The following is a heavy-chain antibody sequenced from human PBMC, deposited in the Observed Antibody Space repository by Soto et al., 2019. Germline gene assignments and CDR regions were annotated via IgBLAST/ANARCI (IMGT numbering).Heavy chain of an antibody. CDR2: IYPGDSDT. D-gene: IGHD6-19*01. V-gene: IGHV5-51*01. CDR1: RRNSATVL. J-gene: IGHJ4*02. Sequence: ECLQRSCKRSRRNSATVLIGWMRQMAGKGHEWMGIIYPGDSDTRYSPSFQGQVTISADKSNSTAYLQRSSLKASDTAMYFGARRAVARKEVPYWGQRSLVIGSS. CDR3: ARRAVARKEVPY.